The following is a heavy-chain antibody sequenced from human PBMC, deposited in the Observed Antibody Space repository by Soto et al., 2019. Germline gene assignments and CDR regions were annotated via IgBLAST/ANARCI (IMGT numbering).Heavy chain of an antibody. CDR2: MHPNNGNT. V-gene: IGHV1-18*01. CDR1: GYTFTSYD. CDR3: ARGMYYDFWSGYWPTAYYYYGMDV. J-gene: IGHJ6*02. D-gene: IGHD3-3*01. Sequence: ASVKVSCKPSGYTFTSYDITWVRQATGQGLEWTGWMHPNNGNTNYAQKLQGRVTMTTDTSTSTAYMELRSLRSDDTAVYYCARGMYYDFWSGYWPTAYYYYGMDVWGQGTTVTVSS.